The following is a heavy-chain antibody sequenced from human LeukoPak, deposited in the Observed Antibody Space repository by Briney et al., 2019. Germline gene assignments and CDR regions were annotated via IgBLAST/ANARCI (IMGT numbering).Heavy chain of an antibody. Sequence: GGSLRLSCAASGYTFSSYDMSLVRQAPGKGLEWASAISGSGGSTYYADSVKGRFTISRDNSKNTLYLQMNSLRAEDTAVYYCAKERPLSTPYYFDYWGQGTLVTVSS. D-gene: IGHD5/OR15-5a*01. CDR1: GYTFSSYD. V-gene: IGHV3-23*01. CDR3: AKERPLSTPYYFDY. J-gene: IGHJ4*02. CDR2: ISGSGGST.